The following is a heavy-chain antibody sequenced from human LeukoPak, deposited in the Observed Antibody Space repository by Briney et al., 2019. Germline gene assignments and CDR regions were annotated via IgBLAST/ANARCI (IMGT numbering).Heavy chain of an antibody. D-gene: IGHD6-13*01. J-gene: IGHJ6*02. Sequence: GGSLRLSCAASGFTFSSHWMSWVRQAPGKGLEWVSVISGSGRSTDYADSVKGRFTISRDNSKNTLYLQMNSLRVEDTAVYYCAKDRVAAAGLYYYYGLDVWGQGTTVTVSS. CDR3: AKDRVAAAGLYYYYGLDV. CDR2: ISGSGRST. V-gene: IGHV3-23*01. CDR1: GFTFSSHW.